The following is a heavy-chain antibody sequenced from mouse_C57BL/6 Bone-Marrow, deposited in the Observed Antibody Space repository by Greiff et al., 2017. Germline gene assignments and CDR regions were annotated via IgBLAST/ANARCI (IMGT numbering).Heavy chain of an antibody. V-gene: IGHV1-64*01. Sequence: QVQQQSGAELVKPGASVKLSCKASGYTFTSYWMHWVKQRPGLGLEWIGMIHPNSGSTNYNEKFKSKATLTVDKSSSTAYMQLSSLTSEDSAVYYCAKGYYGSSPYFAYWGQGTLVTVSA. D-gene: IGHD1-1*01. J-gene: IGHJ3*01. CDR2: IHPNSGST. CDR1: GYTFTSYW. CDR3: AKGYYGSSPYFAY.